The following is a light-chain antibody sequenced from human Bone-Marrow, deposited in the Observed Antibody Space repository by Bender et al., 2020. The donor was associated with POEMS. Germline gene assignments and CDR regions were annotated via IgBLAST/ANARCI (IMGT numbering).Light chain of an antibody. Sequence: QSALTQPASVSGSPGQSITISCTGSSSDVGAYNSVSWYQQHPDKTPQLMIHDVTQRPAGVPDRFSGSKSGASASLAISGLQSEDEADYYCSTWDDSLNGWVFGGGTRLTVL. V-gene: IGLV2-14*01. J-gene: IGLJ3*02. CDR1: SSDVGAYNS. CDR3: STWDDSLNGWV. CDR2: DVT.